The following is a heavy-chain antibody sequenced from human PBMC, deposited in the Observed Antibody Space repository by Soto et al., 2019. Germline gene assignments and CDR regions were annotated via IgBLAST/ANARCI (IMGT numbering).Heavy chain of an antibody. CDR2: INHSGST. Sequence: KHSETLSLSCAVYGGSFCGYYWSWIRQPPGKGLEWIGEINHSGSTNYNPSLKSRVTISVDTSKNQFSLKLSSVTAADTAVYYCARGRGHYGSGSYYKYYYYYGMDVWGQGTTVTVSS. D-gene: IGHD3-10*01. J-gene: IGHJ6*02. V-gene: IGHV4-34*01. CDR3: ARGRGHYGSGSYYKYYYYYGMDV. CDR1: GGSFCGYY.